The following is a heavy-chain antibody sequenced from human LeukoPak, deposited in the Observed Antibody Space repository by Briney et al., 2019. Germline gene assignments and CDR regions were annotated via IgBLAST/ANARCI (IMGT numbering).Heavy chain of an antibody. CDR3: ARVWAARLYWFDP. CDR2: MNPNSGNT. J-gene: IGHJ5*02. CDR1: GYTFTSYD. V-gene: IGHV1-8*01. Sequence: AASVKVSCKASGYTFTSYDINWVRQATGQGLERMGWMNPNSGNTGYAQKFQGRVTMTRNTSISTAYMVLSSLRSEDTAVYYCARVWAARLYWFDPWGQGTLVTVSS. D-gene: IGHD5-18*01.